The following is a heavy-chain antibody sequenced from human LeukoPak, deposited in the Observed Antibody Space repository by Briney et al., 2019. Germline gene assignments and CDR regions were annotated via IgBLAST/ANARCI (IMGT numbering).Heavy chain of an antibody. CDR1: GFTFSSYI. J-gene: IGHJ6*03. CDR3: ATNSRFMITFGGVPYYMDV. D-gene: IGHD3-16*01. CDR2: ISSSSSYI. Sequence: GGSLRLSCAASGFTFSSYIMNWVRQAPGKGLEWVSSISSSSSYIYYADSVKGRFTISRDNAKNSLYLQMNSLRAEDTAVYYCATNSRFMITFGGVPYYMDVWGKGTTVTVSS. V-gene: IGHV3-21*01.